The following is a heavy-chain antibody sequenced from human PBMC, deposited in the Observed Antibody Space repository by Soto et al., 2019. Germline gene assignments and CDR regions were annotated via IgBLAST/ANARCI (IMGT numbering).Heavy chain of an antibody. CDR3: VSEGTKTLRDWLDP. J-gene: IGHJ5*02. CDR1: GDSISGFY. V-gene: IGHV4-4*07. CDR2: IYATGTT. Sequence: SETLSLTCTVSGDSISGFYWSWIRKSAGKGLEWIGRIYATGTTDYNPSLKSRVMMSVDTSKKQFSLKLRSVTAADTAVYYCVSEGTKTLRDWLDPWGQGLSVTVYS. D-gene: IGHD1-1*01.